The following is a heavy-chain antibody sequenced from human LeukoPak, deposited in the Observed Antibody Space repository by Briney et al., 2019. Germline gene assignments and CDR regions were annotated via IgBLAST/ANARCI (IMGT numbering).Heavy chain of an antibody. D-gene: IGHD3-3*01. CDR2: IIPIFGTA. Sequence: SVKVSCKASRGTFSSYAISWVRQAPGQGLEWMGGIIPIFGTANYAQKFQGRVKITTDESTSTAYMELSSLRSEDTAVYYCARGGDYDFWSGYRYYYYYMDVWGKGTTVTVSS. CDR1: RGTFSSYA. J-gene: IGHJ6*03. CDR3: ARGGDYDFWSGYRYYYYYMDV. V-gene: IGHV1-69*05.